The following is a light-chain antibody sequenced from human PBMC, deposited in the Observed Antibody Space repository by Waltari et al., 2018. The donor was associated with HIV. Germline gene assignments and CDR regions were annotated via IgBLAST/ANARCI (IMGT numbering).Light chain of an antibody. CDR3: QQRSNWPRMYT. Sequence: ENVLTQSPATLSLSPGERATLPCGASQNPRSAYLAWYQQKPGQAPRLLIYDASNRATGIPGRFSGSGSGTDFTLTITSLEPEDFAVYYCQQRSNWPRMYTFGQGTKLEIK. CDR2: DAS. J-gene: IGKJ2*01. CDR1: QNPRSAY. V-gene: IGKV3-11*01.